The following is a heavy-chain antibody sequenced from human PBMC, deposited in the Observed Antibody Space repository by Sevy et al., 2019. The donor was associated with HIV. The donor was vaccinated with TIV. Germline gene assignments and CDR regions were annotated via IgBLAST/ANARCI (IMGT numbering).Heavy chain of an antibody. CDR1: GGSFSGYY. J-gene: IGHJ4*02. V-gene: IGHV4-34*01. CDR2: INHSGST. D-gene: IGHD6-13*01. Sequence: KQSQTLSLTCAVYGGSFSGYYWSWIRQPPGKGLEWIGEINHSGSTNYNPSLKSRVTISVDTSKNQFSLKLSSVTAADTAVYYCARGGSIAAAGTFDYWGQGTLVTVSS. CDR3: ARGGSIAAAGTFDY.